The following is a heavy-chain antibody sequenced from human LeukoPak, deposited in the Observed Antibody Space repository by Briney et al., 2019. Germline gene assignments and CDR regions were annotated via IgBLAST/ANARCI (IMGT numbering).Heavy chain of an antibody. CDR3: ARATYTSTWSKIDS. CDR1: GGSFSGYY. V-gene: IGHV4-59*01. Sequence: KPSETLSLTCAVYGGSFSGYYWSWIRQPPGKGLEWIGYIYYSGSTNYNPSLKSRVTISVDTSKNQFSLKLSSVTAADTAFYYCARATYTSTWSKIDSWGQGILVTVSS. CDR2: IYYSGST. D-gene: IGHD6-6*01. J-gene: IGHJ4*02.